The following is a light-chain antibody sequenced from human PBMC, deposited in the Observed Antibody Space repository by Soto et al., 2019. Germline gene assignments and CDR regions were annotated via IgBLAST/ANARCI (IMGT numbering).Light chain of an antibody. CDR1: QGISTL. V-gene: IGKV1D-13*01. CDR2: DAS. Sequence: RLTSTCRASQGISTLFAWYQQKPGRAPKLLIFDASSLETGVPSRFSGSGSGADFSLTISSPRPEDFATYYSQQPCDSPHTLGGGTKVEIK. J-gene: IGKJ4*01. CDR3: QQPCDSPHT.